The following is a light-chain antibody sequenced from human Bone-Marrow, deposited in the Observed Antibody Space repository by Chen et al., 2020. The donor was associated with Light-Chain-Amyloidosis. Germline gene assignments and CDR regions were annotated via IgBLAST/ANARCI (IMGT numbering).Light chain of an antibody. CDR2: STN. CDR3: VLYMGSGISV. Sequence: QTVVTQEPSFSVSPGGTVTLTCGLSSGSVSTSYYPSWYQQTPGQAPRTLIYSTNPRSSGVPDRCSGSSLGNKAALTITGAQADDESDYYCVLYMGSGISVFGGGTKLTVL. V-gene: IGLV8-61*01. J-gene: IGLJ3*02. CDR1: SGSVSTSYY.